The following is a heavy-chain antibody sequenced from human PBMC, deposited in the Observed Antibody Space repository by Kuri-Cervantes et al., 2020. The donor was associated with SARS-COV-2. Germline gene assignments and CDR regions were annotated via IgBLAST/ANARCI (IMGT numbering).Heavy chain of an antibody. CDR2: ISWNSNNI. CDR1: GFTFDDYA. V-gene: IGHV3-9*01. Sequence: LSLTCAASGFTFDDYAMHWVRQAPGKGLEWVSGISWNSNNIDYVDSVKGRFTISRDNAKNSLFLQMNSLRAEDTAVYYCAREDVLLQDAFDIWGQGTMVTVSS. D-gene: IGHD3-10*01. J-gene: IGHJ3*02. CDR3: AREDVLLQDAFDI.